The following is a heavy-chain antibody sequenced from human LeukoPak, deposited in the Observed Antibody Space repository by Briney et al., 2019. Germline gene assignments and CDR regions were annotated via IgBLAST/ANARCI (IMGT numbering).Heavy chain of an antibody. CDR1: GGSISSGSYY. Sequence: PSQTLSLSCTVSGGSISSGSYYWSWTRQPAGKGLEWIGRIYTSGSTNYNPSLKSRVTISVDTSKNQFSLKLSSVTAADTAVCYYARALVRGGQFDYWGQGTLVTVSS. CDR3: ARALVRGGQFDY. J-gene: IGHJ4*02. CDR2: IYTSGST. V-gene: IGHV4-61*02. D-gene: IGHD3-10*01.